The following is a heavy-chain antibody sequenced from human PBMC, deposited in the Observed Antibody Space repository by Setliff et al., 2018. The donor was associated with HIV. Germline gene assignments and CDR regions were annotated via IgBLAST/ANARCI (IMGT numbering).Heavy chain of an antibody. CDR1: GYTFTGYY. Sequence: ASVKVSCKASGYTFTGYYMHWVRQAPGQGLEWMGWINPNSGGTNYAQKFQGRVTMTRDTSISTAYMELSRLRSEDTAVYYCARAAGGYDFWSGYRWGHFDYWGQGTLVTVSS. V-gene: IGHV1-2*02. J-gene: IGHJ4*02. D-gene: IGHD3-3*01. CDR3: ARAAGGYDFWSGYRWGHFDY. CDR2: INPNSGGT.